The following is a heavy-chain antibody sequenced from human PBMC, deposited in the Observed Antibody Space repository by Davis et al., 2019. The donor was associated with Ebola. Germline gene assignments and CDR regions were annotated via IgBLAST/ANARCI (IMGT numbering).Heavy chain of an antibody. CDR2: INAGNGNT. J-gene: IGHJ6*02. CDR1: GYTFTSYA. Sequence: ASVKVSCKASGYTFTSYAMHWVRQAPGQRLEWMGWINAGNGNTKYSQRFQGRVTITRDTSASTAYMELSSLRSEDTAVYYCATDSTSYYYYGMDVWGQGTTVTVSS. V-gene: IGHV1-3*01. D-gene: IGHD2-2*01. CDR3: ATDSTSYYYYGMDV.